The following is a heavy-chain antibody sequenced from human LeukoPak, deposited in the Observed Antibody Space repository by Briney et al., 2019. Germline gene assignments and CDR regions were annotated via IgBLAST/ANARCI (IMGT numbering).Heavy chain of an antibody. CDR1: GYTFTSYG. V-gene: IGHV1-18*01. D-gene: IGHD3-22*01. CDR2: ISAYNGNT. Sequence: ASVTVSCKASGYTFTSYGISWVRQAPGQGLEGMGWISAYNGNTNYAQKLQGRVNMTTDTSTSTAYMELRSLRSDDTAVYYCARASPIYYDSSGYYSESRFDYWGQGTLVTVSS. J-gene: IGHJ4*02. CDR3: ARASPIYYDSSGYYSESRFDY.